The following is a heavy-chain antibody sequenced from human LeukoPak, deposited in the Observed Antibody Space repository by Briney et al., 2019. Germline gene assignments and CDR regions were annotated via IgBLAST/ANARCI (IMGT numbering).Heavy chain of an antibody. Sequence: PGGSLRLSCAASRFTFSNYGMSWVRQAPGKGLEWVSAISGSGVITYYADSVKGRFTISRDNSKNTLYLQMNSLRDEDTAVYYCASRFPAVAGTGYWGQGTLVTVSS. J-gene: IGHJ4*02. V-gene: IGHV3-23*01. D-gene: IGHD6-19*01. CDR2: ISGSGVIT. CDR1: RFTFSNYG. CDR3: ASRFPAVAGTGY.